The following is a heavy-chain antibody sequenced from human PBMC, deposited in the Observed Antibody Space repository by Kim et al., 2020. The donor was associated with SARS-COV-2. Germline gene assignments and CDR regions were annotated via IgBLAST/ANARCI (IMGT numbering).Heavy chain of an antibody. CDR2: SSGSSSYS. CDR3: ARDLSSGTSRGWFDP. Sequence: GGSLRLSCAASGFTFGAYTMNWGRLAPGKGLEWVSSSSGSSSYSYYADSVKDRFTISRDNAKKSVYLQMNSLRDEDTGIYYCARDLSSGTSRGWFDPWGLATLVTVSS. V-gene: IGHV3-21*04. CDR1: GFTFGAYT. J-gene: IGHJ5*02. D-gene: IGHD6-19*01.